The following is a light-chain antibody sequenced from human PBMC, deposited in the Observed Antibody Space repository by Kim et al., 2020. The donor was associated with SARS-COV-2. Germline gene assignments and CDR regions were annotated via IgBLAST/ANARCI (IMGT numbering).Light chain of an antibody. CDR3: QQRSNWPPL. CDR1: QSVSSY. CDR2: DAS. V-gene: IGKV3-11*01. Sequence: LSPGERATLSSRASQSVSSYLSWYQQKPGQAPRLLIYDASNRATGIPARFSGSGSGTDFTLTISSLEPEDFAVYYCQQRSNWPPLFGPGTKVDIK. J-gene: IGKJ3*01.